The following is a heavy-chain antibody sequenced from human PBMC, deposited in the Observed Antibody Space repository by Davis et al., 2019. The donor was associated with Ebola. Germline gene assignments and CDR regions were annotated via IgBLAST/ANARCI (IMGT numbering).Heavy chain of an antibody. CDR2: INHSGST. CDR1: GGSISSGGYY. Sequence: SETLSLTCTVSGGSISSGGYYWSWIRQPPGKGLEWIGEINHSGSTNYNPSLKSRVTISVDTSKNQFSLKLSSVTAADTAVYYCARRRSYFDYWGQGTLVTVSS. CDR3: ARRRSYFDY. V-gene: IGHV4-61*08. J-gene: IGHJ4*02.